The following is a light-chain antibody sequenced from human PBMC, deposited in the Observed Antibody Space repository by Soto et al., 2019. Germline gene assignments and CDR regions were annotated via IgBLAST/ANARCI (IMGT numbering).Light chain of an antibody. Sequence: DIQMTQSPSSLSASVGDRVTITCRASQGISYYLAWYQQKPGKVPKLLIYAASTLQSGVPSRFSGSGSGTDFHLTISNLPPEDVATYYCQKYNSAPPFTFGPGTKVDIK. CDR3: QKYNSAPPFT. CDR1: QGISYY. J-gene: IGKJ3*01. V-gene: IGKV1-27*01. CDR2: AAS.